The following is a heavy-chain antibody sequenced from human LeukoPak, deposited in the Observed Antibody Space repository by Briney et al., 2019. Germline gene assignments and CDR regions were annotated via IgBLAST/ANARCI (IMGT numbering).Heavy chain of an antibody. CDR1: GFSLSNAW. D-gene: IGHD3-10*01. CDR2: IYSGGST. J-gene: IGHJ4*02. V-gene: IGHV3-66*01. Sequence: GGSLRLSCAASGFSLSNAWMTWVRQAPGKGLEWVSVIYSGGSTYYADSVKGRFTISRDNSKNTLYLQMNSLRAEDTAVYYCAYMVRGVIIAGSFDYWGQGTLVTVSS. CDR3: AYMVRGVIIAGSFDY.